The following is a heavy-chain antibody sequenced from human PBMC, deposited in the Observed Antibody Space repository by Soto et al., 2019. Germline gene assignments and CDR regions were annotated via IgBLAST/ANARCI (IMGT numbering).Heavy chain of an antibody. J-gene: IGHJ4*02. V-gene: IGHV3-48*01. CDR3: ARDPAMYDILTGLDY. D-gene: IGHD3-9*01. CDR2: ISSSSSTI. Sequence: GGSLRLSCAASGFTFSSYSMNWVRQAPGKGLEWVSYISSSSSTIYYADSVKGRFTISRDNAKNSLYLQMNSLRAEDTAVYYCARDPAMYDILTGLDYWGQGTLVTVSS. CDR1: GFTFSSYS.